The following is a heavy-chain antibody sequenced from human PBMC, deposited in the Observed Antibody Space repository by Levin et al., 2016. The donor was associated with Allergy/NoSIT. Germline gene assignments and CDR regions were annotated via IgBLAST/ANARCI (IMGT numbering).Heavy chain of an antibody. D-gene: IGHD4-17*01. Sequence: SETLSLTCTVSGGSISSGSYYWSWIRQPAGKGLEWIGRIYTSGSTNYNPSLKSRVTISVDTSKNQFSLKLSSVTAADTAVYYCARDNHDYGEGGNYWGQGTLVTVSS. CDR1: GGSISSGSYY. CDR3: ARDNHDYGEGGNY. J-gene: IGHJ4*02. V-gene: IGHV4-61*02. CDR2: IYTSGST.